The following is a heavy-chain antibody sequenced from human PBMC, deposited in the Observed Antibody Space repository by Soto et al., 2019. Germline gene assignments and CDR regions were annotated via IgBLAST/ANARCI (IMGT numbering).Heavy chain of an antibody. CDR3: AKDPPDHAYISGWSFNWFDP. D-gene: IGHD6-19*01. V-gene: IGHV3-30*18. CDR1: GFTFSSYG. CDR2: ISYDGSNK. Sequence: PGGSLRLSCAASGFTFSSYGMHWVRQAPGKGLEWVAVISYDGSNKYYADSVKGRFTISRDNSKNTLYLQMNSLRAEDTDVYYCAKDPPDHAYISGWSFNWFDPWGQGT. J-gene: IGHJ5*02.